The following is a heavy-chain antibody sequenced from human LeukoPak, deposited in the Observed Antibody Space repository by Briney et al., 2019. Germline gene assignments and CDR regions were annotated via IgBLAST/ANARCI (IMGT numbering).Heavy chain of an antibody. CDR3: ARDLGDSSGPPDH. J-gene: IGHJ5*02. Sequence: GRSLRLSCAASGFTFSSYGMHWVRQAPGKGLEWVAVIWYDGSNKYYADSVKGRFTISRDNSKNTLYLQMNSLRAEDTAVYYCARDLGDSSGPPDHWGQGTLVTVSS. CDR2: IWYDGSNK. D-gene: IGHD3-22*01. CDR1: GFTFSSYG. V-gene: IGHV3-33*01.